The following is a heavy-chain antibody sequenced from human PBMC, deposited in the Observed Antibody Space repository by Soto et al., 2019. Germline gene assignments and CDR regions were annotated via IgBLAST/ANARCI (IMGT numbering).Heavy chain of an antibody. CDR2: IIPIFGTA. J-gene: IGHJ5*02. CDR1: GGTFSSYA. D-gene: IGHD7-27*01. CDR3: ASAQNWGVRPYNWFDP. Sequence: QVQLVQSGAEVKKPGSSVKVSCKASGGTFSSYAISWVRQAPGQGLEWMGGIIPIFGTANYAQKFQGRVTITADESTSTAYMELSSLISEDTAVYYCASAQNWGVRPYNWFDPWGQGTLVTVSS. V-gene: IGHV1-69*01.